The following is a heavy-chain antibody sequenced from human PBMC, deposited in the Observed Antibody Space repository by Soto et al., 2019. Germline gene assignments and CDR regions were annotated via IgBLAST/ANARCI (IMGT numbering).Heavy chain of an antibody. CDR1: GFTSRPFA. V-gene: IGHV3-33*01. CDR2: IYFDGSVQ. D-gene: IGHD4-17*01. Sequence: PGGSLRLCCAASGFTSRPFAMHWGRQAPGMGLEWVAIIYFDGSVQYYGESVKGRFSISRDNSKDTVFLQMNSLRAEDSAVYYCVRDQDTSPTRAFDLWGQGTKVTVSS. CDR3: VRDQDTSPTRAFDL. J-gene: IGHJ3*01.